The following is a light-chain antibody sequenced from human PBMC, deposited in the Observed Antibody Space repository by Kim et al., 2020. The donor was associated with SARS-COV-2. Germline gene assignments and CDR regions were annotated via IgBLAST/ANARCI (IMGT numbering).Light chain of an antibody. J-gene: IGLJ2*01. V-gene: IGLV3-1*01. CDR2: KDS. CDR3: QAWDSSNVV. CDR1: KLGNAY. Sequence: VSPGKTASRTCSGEKLGNAYACWYQQEPGQSPVLVIYKDSKRPSGIPERFSGSNSANTATLTISETQAMDEADYYCQAWDSSNVVFGGGTQLTV.